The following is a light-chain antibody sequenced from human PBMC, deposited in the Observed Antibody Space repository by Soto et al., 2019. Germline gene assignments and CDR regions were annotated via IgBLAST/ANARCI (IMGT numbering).Light chain of an antibody. CDR2: AAS. J-gene: IGKJ2*01. Sequence: DIQMTQSPSSVSASVGDRVTITCRASQGISTWLAWYQQKPGSAPTLLIYAASSLQSGVPSRFSGSRSGTYFTLTTTSLQPEDFATDYCLQSDSFPHTFGQGTKLQIK. V-gene: IGKV1-12*01. CDR1: QGISTW. CDR3: LQSDSFPHT.